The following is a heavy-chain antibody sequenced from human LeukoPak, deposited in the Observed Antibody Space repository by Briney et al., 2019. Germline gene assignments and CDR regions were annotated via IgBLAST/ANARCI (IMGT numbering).Heavy chain of an antibody. Sequence: VASVKVSCKASGYTFTGYYMHWVRQAPGQGLEWMGRINPNSGGTNYAQKFQGRVTITTDESTSTAYMELSSLRSEDTAVYYCARVWPYSSSWYFGNWFDPWGQGTLVTVSS. D-gene: IGHD6-13*01. CDR3: ARVWPYSSSWYFGNWFDP. V-gene: IGHV1-2*06. J-gene: IGHJ5*02. CDR1: GYTFTGYY. CDR2: INPNSGGT.